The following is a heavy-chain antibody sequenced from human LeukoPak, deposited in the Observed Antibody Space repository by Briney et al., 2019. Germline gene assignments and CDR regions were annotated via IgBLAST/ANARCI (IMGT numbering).Heavy chain of an antibody. CDR1: GDSVSSNSAA. Sequence: SQTLSLTCAISGDSVSSNSAARNWIRQSPSRGLEWLGRTYYRSKWYNDYAVSVKSRITINPDTSKNQFSLQLNSVTPEDTAVYYCARGRGTTVNLYYYYYGMDVWGQGTTVTVSS. D-gene: IGHD4-17*01. J-gene: IGHJ6*02. V-gene: IGHV6-1*01. CDR2: TYYRSKWYN. CDR3: ARGRGTTVNLYYYYYGMDV.